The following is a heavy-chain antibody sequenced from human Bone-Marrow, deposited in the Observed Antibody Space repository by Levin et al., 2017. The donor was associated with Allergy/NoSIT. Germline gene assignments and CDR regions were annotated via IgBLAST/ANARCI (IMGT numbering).Heavy chain of an antibody. CDR2: INIDGTSI. D-gene: IGHD6-6*01. CDR1: GFTFSTYW. V-gene: IGHV3-74*01. J-gene: IGHJ3*01. Sequence: PSETLSLTCAASGFTFSTYWMHWVRQAPGKGLVWVSRINIDGTSIVYADSVKGRFTVSRDYNKNILYLEMNSLRADDTAFYYCVRASPRVFDVWGQGTTVTAAS. CDR3: VRASPRVFDV.